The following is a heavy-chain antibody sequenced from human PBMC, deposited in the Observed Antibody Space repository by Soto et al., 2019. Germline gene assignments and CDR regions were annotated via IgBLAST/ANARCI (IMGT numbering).Heavy chain of an antibody. CDR3: ARLALRWFGGLLPGVDY. Sequence: QVQLVQSGAEVKKPGASVKVSCKASGYTFTSYGISWVRQAPGQGLEWMGWISAYNGNTNYAQKLQGRVTMTTDTCPSTAYMELSRRRSDDKAVYDCARLALRWFGGLLPGVDYWGQGTLVTVSS. CDR2: ISAYNGNT. D-gene: IGHD3-10*01. V-gene: IGHV1-18*01. J-gene: IGHJ4*02. CDR1: GYTFTSYG.